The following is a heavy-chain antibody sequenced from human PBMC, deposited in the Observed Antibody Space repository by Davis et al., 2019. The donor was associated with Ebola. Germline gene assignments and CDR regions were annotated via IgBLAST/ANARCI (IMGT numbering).Heavy chain of an antibody. D-gene: IGHD3-16*01. Sequence: SVKVSCKASGGTFSSYAISWVRQAPGQGLEWMGGIIPIFGTANYAQKFQGRVTITADESTSTAYMELSSLRSDDTAVYYCARDRVLSPFDYWGQGTLVTVSS. CDR3: ARDRVLSPFDY. CDR1: GGTFSSYA. V-gene: IGHV1-69*13. CDR2: IIPIFGTA. J-gene: IGHJ4*02.